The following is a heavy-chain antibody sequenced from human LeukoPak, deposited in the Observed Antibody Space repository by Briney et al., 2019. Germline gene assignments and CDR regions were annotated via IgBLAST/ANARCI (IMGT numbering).Heavy chain of an antibody. D-gene: IGHD6-13*01. J-gene: IGHJ4*02. Sequence: PSETLSLTCIVSGGSISSYYWSWIRQPPGKGLEWIGYIYYSGSTNYNPSLKSRVTISVDTSKNQFSLKLSSVTAADTAVYYCASHGTVPSSSWYYRYWGQGTLVTVSS. CDR3: ASHGTVPSSSWYYRY. V-gene: IGHV4-59*01. CDR2: IYYSGST. CDR1: GGSISSYY.